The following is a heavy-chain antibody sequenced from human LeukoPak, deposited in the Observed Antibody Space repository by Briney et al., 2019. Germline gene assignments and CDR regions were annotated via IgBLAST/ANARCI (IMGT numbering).Heavy chain of an antibody. Sequence: GGSLRLSCAASGFTFRSYGMHWVRQAPGKGLGWVAVIWYDGSNKYYADSVKGRFTISRGNSKNTLFLQMNSLRAEDTAVYYCAKGNGNLNGRLDYWGQGTLVTVSS. CDR2: IWYDGSNK. D-gene: IGHD1-14*01. J-gene: IGHJ4*02. V-gene: IGHV3-33*06. CDR1: GFTFRSYG. CDR3: AKGNGNLNGRLDY.